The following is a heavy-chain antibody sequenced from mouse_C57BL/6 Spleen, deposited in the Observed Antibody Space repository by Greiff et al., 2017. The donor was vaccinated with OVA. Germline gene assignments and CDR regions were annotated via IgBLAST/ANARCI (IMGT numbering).Heavy chain of an antibody. D-gene: IGHD1-1*01. CDR1: GYTFTSYW. V-gene: IGHV1-69*01. J-gene: IGHJ2*01. Sequence: QVQLKQPGAELVMPGASVKLSCKASGYTFTSYWMHWVKQRPGQGLEWIGEIDPSDSYTNYNQKFKGKSTLTVDKSSSTAYMQLSSLTSEDSAVYYCARGDYGSRGDYWGQGTTLTVSS. CDR3: ARGDYGSRGDY. CDR2: IDPSDSYT.